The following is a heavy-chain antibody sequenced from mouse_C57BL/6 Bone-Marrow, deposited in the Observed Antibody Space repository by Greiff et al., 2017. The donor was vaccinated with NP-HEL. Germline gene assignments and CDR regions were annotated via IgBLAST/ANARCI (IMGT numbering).Heavy chain of an antibody. CDR1: GYTFTSYG. CDR3: ARWNWYFDV. CDR2: IYPRSGNT. J-gene: IGHJ1*03. Sequence: VQLKESGAELARPGASVKLSCKASGYTFTSYGISWVKQRTGQGLEWIGEIYPRSGNTYYNEKFKGKATLTADKSSSTAYMELRSLTSEDSAVYFCARWNWYFDVWGTGTTVTVSS. V-gene: IGHV1-81*01.